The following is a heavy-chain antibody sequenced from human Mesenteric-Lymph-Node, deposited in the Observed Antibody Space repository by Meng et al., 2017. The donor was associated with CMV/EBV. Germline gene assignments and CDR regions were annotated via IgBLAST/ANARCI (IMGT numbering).Heavy chain of an antibody. CDR3: ARGYSGSSFEYFQH. Sequence: GESLKISCAASGFTFSSYWMSWVHQAPGKGLEWVANIKQDGSEKYYVDSVKGRFTISRDNAKNSLYLQMNSLRAEDTAVYYCARGYSGSSFEYFQHWGQGTLVTVSS. CDR2: IKQDGSEK. D-gene: IGHD1-26*01. CDR1: GFTFSSYW. V-gene: IGHV3-7*01. J-gene: IGHJ1*01.